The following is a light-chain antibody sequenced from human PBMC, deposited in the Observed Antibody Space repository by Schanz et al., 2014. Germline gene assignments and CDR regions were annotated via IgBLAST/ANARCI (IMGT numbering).Light chain of an antibody. Sequence: QSALTQPASVSGSPGQSITISCTGTSSNNLVSWYQHHPGKAPKLMTYEASKRPSGVSNRFSGSKSGNTASLTISGLQADDEADYYCCSYLDGWVFGGGTKLTVL. J-gene: IGLJ3*02. CDR2: EAS. V-gene: IGLV2-23*01. CDR1: SSNNL. CDR3: CSYLDGWV.